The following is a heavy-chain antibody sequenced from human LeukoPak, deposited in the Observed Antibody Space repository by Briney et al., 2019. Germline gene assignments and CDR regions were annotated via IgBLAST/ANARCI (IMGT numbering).Heavy chain of an antibody. J-gene: IGHJ4*02. D-gene: IGHD3-3*01. V-gene: IGHV1-69*13. CDR1: GYSFTGYY. CDR3: ASGRQYYDFWSGYDY. CDR2: IIPMVDTA. Sequence: SVKVSCKASGYSFTGYYIHWVRQAPGQGLEWMGGIIPMVDTANYAEKFQGRVTITADESTSTAYMELSSLTSEDTAVYYCASGRQYYDFWSGYDYWGQGTLVTVSS.